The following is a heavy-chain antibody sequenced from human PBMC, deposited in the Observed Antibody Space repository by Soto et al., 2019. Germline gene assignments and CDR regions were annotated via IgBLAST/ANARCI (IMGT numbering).Heavy chain of an antibody. D-gene: IGHD3-10*01. Sequence: SETLSLTCAVYGGSFSGYYWSWIRQPPGKGLEWIGEINHSGSTNYNPSLKSRVTISVDTSKNQFSLKLSSVTAADTAVYYCARGRNIPMVRGDPVGMDVWGQGTTVT. V-gene: IGHV4-34*01. CDR2: INHSGST. CDR1: GGSFSGYY. CDR3: ARGRNIPMVRGDPVGMDV. J-gene: IGHJ6*02.